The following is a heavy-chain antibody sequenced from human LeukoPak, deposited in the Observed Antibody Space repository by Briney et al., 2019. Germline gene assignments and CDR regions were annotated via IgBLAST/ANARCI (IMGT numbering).Heavy chain of an antibody. CDR1: GFTFSRYG. CDR2: IRFDGSHK. V-gene: IGHV3-30*02. Sequence: GGSLRLSCAASGFTFSRYGMHWVRQAPGKGLDWVTFIRFDGSHKFYADSVRGRFTISRDNSKNTLYLQMNNLRAEDTAVYYCATGYSYGPDAFDIWGQGTMVTVSS. D-gene: IGHD5-18*01. CDR3: ATGYSYGPDAFDI. J-gene: IGHJ3*02.